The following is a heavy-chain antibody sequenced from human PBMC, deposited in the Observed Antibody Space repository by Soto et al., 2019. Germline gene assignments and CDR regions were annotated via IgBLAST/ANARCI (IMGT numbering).Heavy chain of an antibody. CDR2: IDPSDSYT. Sequence: GESLKISCKGSGYCFSSYWINWVRQMPGKGLEWMGRIDPSDSYTNYSPSFQGHVTISADKSISTAYLQWSSLKASDTAMYYCAIRAGYYYYGMDVWGQGTTVTVSS. CDR1: GYCFSSYW. D-gene: IGHD3-3*01. J-gene: IGHJ6*02. V-gene: IGHV5-10-1*01. CDR3: AIRAGYYYYGMDV.